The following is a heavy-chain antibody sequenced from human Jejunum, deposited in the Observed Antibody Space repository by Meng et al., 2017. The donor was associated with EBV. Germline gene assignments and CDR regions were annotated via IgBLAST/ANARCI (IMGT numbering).Heavy chain of an antibody. Sequence: QGQLVQSVSELKKPGASVRLSCKASGYTFTDYAIIWVRQAPGQGLEWMGWINTANGNPTYAQAFTGRFVFSLDTSVNTAFLQISDLKAEDSALYYCARYSGSYSLANWGQGTLVTVSS. CDR3: ARYSGSYSLAN. CDR2: INTANGNP. D-gene: IGHD3-10*01. J-gene: IGHJ4*02. CDR1: GYTFTDYA. V-gene: IGHV7-4-1*02.